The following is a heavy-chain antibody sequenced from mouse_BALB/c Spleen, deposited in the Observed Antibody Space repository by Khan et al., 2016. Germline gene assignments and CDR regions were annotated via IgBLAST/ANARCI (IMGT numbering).Heavy chain of an antibody. V-gene: IGHV4-1*02. Sequence: EVKLLESGGGLVQPGGSLKLSCAASGFDFSRYWMSWVRQAPGKGLEWIGEINPDSSTINYTPSLKDKFIITRDNAKNTLYLQMSKVISEDTALYYCASTFLYFDVWGAGTTVTVSS. CDR3: ASTFLYFDV. J-gene: IGHJ1*01. CDR2: INPDSSTI. CDR1: GFDFSRYW.